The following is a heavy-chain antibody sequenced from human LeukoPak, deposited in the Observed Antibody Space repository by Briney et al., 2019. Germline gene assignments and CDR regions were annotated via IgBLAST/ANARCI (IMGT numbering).Heavy chain of an antibody. CDR1: GGSISSSDYY. Sequence: KPSETLSLTCTVSGGSISSSDYYWGWIRQPPGKGLEWIGSIYYSGTTYYNPSLKSRLTISVDTSKNHFSLRLNSVTAADTAVYYCARGYCSSTSCYTGGWFDPWGQGTLVTVSS. V-gene: IGHV4-39*02. CDR3: ARGYCSSTSCYTGGWFDP. J-gene: IGHJ5*02. CDR2: IYYSGTT. D-gene: IGHD2-2*02.